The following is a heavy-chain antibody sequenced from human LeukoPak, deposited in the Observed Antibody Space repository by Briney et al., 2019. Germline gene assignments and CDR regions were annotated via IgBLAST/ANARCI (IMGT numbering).Heavy chain of an antibody. J-gene: IGHJ4*02. CDR3: AIDLRYSSSWLEIDY. D-gene: IGHD6-13*01. CDR1: GFTFSSYA. CDR2: ISVSGGST. Sequence: GGSLRLSCAASGFTFSSYAMSWVRQAPGKGLEWVSAISVSGGSTYYADSVRGRFTISRDNSKNTLYLQLNSLRAEDTAVYYCAIDLRYSSSWLEIDYWGQGTMVTVSS. V-gene: IGHV3-23*01.